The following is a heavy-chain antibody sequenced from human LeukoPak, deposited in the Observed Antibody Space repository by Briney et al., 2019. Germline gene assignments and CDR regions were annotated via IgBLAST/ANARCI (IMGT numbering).Heavy chain of an antibody. D-gene: IGHD6-13*01. J-gene: IGHJ4*02. CDR3: AKVQRYSSSWYLDY. CDR2: ISGSGGST. V-gene: IGHV3-23*01. Sequence: GSLRLSCAASGFTFSSYAMSWVRQAPGKGLEWVSAISGSGGSTYYADSVKGRFTISRDNSKNTLYLQMNSLRAEDTAVYYCAKVQRYSSSWYLDYWGQGTLVTVSS. CDR1: GFTFSSYA.